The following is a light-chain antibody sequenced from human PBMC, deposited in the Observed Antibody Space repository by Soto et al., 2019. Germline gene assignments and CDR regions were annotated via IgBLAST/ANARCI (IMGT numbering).Light chain of an antibody. CDR3: HQYNTYPYT. CDR2: KAS. J-gene: IGKJ2*01. CDR1: QSISSW. V-gene: IGKV1-5*03. Sequence: DIQMTQSPSTLSASVGDRVTITCRASQSISSWLAWYQQKPGKAPKVLIYKASILESGVPSSFSGSGSGTEFTLTIRSLQPDDFATYYCHQYNTYPYTFGQGTKLEIK.